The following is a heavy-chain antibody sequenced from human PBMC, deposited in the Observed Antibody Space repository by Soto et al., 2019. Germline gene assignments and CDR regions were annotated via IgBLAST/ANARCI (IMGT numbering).Heavy chain of an antibody. CDR1: GLTFRDSA. J-gene: IGHJ3*02. V-gene: IGHV1-58*01. D-gene: IGHD2-8*01. CDR2: IVVGSGNT. Sequence: SVKVSCKASGLTFRDSAVQWVRQRRGHRLEWIGWIVVGSGNTNYAQDFQGRVTIKRDMTTDTVYMELSSLSSEDSAVFFCAGEALTHANGGYLFVGFYTWGPRTKVTVS. CDR3: AGEALTHANGGYLFVGFYT.